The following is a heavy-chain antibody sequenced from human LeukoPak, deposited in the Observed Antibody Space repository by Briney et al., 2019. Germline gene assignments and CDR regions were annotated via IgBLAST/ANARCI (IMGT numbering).Heavy chain of an antibody. CDR3: ARDRLTVAYYDFWSAHYFDY. CDR2: IYHSGST. V-gene: IGHV4-59*12. D-gene: IGHD3-3*01. J-gene: IGHJ4*02. Sequence: SETLSLTCTVSGGSISSYYWSWIRQPPGKGLEWIGYIYHSGSTYYNPSLKSRVTISVDRSKNQFSLKLSSVTAADTAVYYCARDRLTVAYYDFWSAHYFDYWGQGTLVTVSS. CDR1: GGSISSYY.